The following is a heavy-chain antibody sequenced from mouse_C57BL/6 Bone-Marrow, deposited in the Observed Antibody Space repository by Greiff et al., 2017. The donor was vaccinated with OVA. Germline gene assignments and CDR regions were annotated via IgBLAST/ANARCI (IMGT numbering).Heavy chain of an antibody. D-gene: IGHD2-5*01. CDR2: ISSGGSYT. V-gene: IGHV5-6*01. Sequence: EVQLVESGGALVKPGGSLKLSCAASGFTFSSYGMSWVRQTPDKRLEWVATISSGGSYTYYPDSVKGRFTISRDNAKNTLYLQMSSLKSEDTAMYYCARHPLYYSNYDWFAYWGQGTLVTVSA. CDR3: ARHPLYYSNYDWFAY. J-gene: IGHJ3*01. CDR1: GFTFSSYG.